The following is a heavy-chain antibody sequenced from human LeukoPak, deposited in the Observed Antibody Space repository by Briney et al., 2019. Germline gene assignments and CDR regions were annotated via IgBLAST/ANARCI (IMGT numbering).Heavy chain of an antibody. CDR3: ARGYCSGGSCYSGSDY. CDR1: GFTFSSYG. J-gene: IGHJ4*02. V-gene: IGHV3-33*01. CDR2: IWYDGSNK. D-gene: IGHD2-15*01. Sequence: GGSLRLSCAASGFTFSSYGMHWVRQAPGKGLEWVAVIWYDGSNKYYADSVKGRFTISRDNSKNTLYLQMNSLRAEDTAVYYCARGYCSGGSCYSGSDYWGRGTLVTVSS.